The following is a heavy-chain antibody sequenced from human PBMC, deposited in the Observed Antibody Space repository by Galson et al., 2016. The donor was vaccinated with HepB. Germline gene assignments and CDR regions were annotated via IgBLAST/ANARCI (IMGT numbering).Heavy chain of an antibody. Sequence: SLRLSCAASGFTFITYDIHWVRQPPGKGLEWVSAIGTAAGDTHYAASVEGRSTVSRENAKNSLFLQMHSLRAEDTAVYYCARGKSLWTTPWNYGLDVWAKGPRSPSPQ. CDR1: GFTFITYD. J-gene: IGHJ6*04. V-gene: IGHV3-13*01. CDR2: IGTAAGDT. D-gene: IGHD3-10*01. CDR3: ARGKSLWTTPWNYGLDV.